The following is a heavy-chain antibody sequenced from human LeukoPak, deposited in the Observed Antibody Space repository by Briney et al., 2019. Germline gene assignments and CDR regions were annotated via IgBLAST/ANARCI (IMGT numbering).Heavy chain of an antibody. V-gene: IGHV1-2*06. CDR1: GYTFTGYY. J-gene: IGHJ4*02. CDR3: ARALAAAAGPRD. Sequence: ASVKVPCKASGYTFTGYYMHWVRQAPGQGLEWMGRINPNSGGTNYAQKFQGRVTMTRDTSISTAYMELSRLRSDDTAVYYCARALAAAAGPRDWGQGTLVTVSS. CDR2: INPNSGGT. D-gene: IGHD6-13*01.